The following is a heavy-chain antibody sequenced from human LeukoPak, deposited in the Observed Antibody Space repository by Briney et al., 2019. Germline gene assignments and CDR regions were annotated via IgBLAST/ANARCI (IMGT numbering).Heavy chain of an antibody. Sequence: SETLSLTCAVSGYSISSDYYWGWNRQPPGNGVEWIGSIHHSGSTYYNASLKSRVTISVDTSKNQFSLKLSSVTAADTAVYYCAIPFKMTTVTAIYYSDYWGHRTLVTVSP. CDR3: AIPFKMTTVTAIYYSDY. CDR2: IHHSGST. D-gene: IGHD4-17*01. CDR1: GYSISSDYY. J-gene: IGHJ4*01. V-gene: IGHV4-38-2*01.